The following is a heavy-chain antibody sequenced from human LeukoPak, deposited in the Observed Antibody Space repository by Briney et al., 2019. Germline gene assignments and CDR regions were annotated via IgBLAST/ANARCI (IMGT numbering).Heavy chain of an antibody. V-gene: IGHV1-18*01. CDR3: ARVETTYYYDSSWTYYFDY. J-gene: IGHJ4*02. Sequence: GASVKVSCKASGYTFTSYGISWVRQPPGQGLEWMGWISAYNGKTNYAQKPRGRVTMTTDTSTSTAYMELKSLRSDDTAVYYCARVETTYYYDSSWTYYFDYWGQGTLVTVSS. CDR2: ISAYNGKT. D-gene: IGHD3-22*01. CDR1: GYTFTSYG.